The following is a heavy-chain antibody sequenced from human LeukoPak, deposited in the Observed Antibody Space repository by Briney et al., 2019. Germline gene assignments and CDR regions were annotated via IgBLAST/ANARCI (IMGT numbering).Heavy chain of an antibody. CDR1: GYTFTGYY. D-gene: IGHD3-10*01. CDR3: ARVAVPMVRGFPYYFDY. J-gene: IGHJ4*02. CDR2: INPNSGGT. V-gene: IGHV1-2*02. Sequence: RASVKVSCKASGYTFTGYYMHWVRQAPGQGREWMGWINPNSGGTNYAQKFQGRVTMTRDTSISTAYMELSRLRSDDTAVYYCARVAVPMVRGFPYYFDYWGQGTLVTV.